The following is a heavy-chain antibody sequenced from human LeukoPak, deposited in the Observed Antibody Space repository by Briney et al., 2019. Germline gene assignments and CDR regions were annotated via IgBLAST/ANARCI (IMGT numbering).Heavy chain of an antibody. CDR1: GGTFSSYA. D-gene: IGHD2-15*01. J-gene: IGHJ5*02. Sequence: SVKVSCKASGGTFSSYAISWVRQAPGQGLEWMGGIIPIFGTANYAQKFQGRVTITADESTSTAYMELSSLRSEDTAVYYCARGVWDIVVVVAASNWFDPWGQGTLVTVSS. CDR2: IIPIFGTA. CDR3: ARGVWDIVVVVAASNWFDP. V-gene: IGHV1-69*13.